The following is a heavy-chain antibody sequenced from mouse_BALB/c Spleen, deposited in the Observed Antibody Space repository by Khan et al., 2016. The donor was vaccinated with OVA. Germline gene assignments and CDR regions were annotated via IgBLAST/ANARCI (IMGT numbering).Heavy chain of an antibody. CDR3: ARGGGTAPFAY. Sequence: EVQLVESGGGLVQPGGSRKLSCAASGFTFSDYGMAWVRQAPGKGPEWVAFISDLAYTIYYADTVTGRFTISRENAKNTLYLEMSSLRYEDTAIYDCARGGGTAPFAYWGLGTLVTVSA. D-gene: IGHD1-2*01. CDR2: ISDLAYTI. J-gene: IGHJ3*01. CDR1: GFTFSDYG. V-gene: IGHV5-15*02.